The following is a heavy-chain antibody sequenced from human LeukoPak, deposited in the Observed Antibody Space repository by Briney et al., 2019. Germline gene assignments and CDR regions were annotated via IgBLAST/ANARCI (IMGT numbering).Heavy chain of an antibody. V-gene: IGHV3-23*01. D-gene: IGHD1-14*01. CDR3: AKLMRHMTEDVLDL. CDR1: DFAFTSSG. Sequence: GGSLRLSCTASDFAFTSSGMSWVRQVPGTGLEWVSFISATGLSTYYADSVKGRFTVSRDNSKNTLYLQMNSLRAADTAVYYCAKLMRHMTEDVLDLWGQGTVVTVSS. J-gene: IGHJ3*01. CDR2: ISATGLST.